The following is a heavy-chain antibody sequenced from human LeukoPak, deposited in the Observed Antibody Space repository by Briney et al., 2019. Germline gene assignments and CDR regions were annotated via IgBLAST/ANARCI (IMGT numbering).Heavy chain of an antibody. V-gene: IGHV3-23*01. CDR3: AKDNNRIRGVRRPCFDY. D-gene: IGHD3-10*01. CDR2: ISGSGGST. J-gene: IGHJ4*02. Sequence: PGGSLRLSCAASEFSVGSNYMTWVRQAPGKGLEWVSAISGSGGSTYYADSVKGRFTISRDNSKNTLYLQMNSLRAEDTAVYYCAKDNNRIRGVRRPCFDYWGQGTLVTVSS. CDR1: EFSVGSNY.